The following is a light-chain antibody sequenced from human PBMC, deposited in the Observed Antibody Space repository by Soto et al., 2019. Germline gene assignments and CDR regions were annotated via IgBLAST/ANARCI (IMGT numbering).Light chain of an antibody. CDR2: GAS. Sequence: EIVMTQSPATLSVSPGERATLSCRASQSVSSNLAWYQQKPGQAPRLLIYGASTRATGIPARFSGSGSGTEFTLTISRLEPEDFAVYYCQQYGTSWTFGQGTKV. CDR3: QQYGTSWT. J-gene: IGKJ1*01. CDR1: QSVSSN. V-gene: IGKV3-15*01.